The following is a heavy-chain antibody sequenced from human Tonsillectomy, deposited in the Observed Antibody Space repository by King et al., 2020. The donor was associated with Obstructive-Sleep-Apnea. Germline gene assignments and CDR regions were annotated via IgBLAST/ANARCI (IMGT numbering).Heavy chain of an antibody. V-gene: IGHV3-30*04. D-gene: IGHD5-24*01. CDR1: GFTFSSYA. J-gene: IGHJ3*02. CDR2: ISYDGSNK. Sequence: VQLVESGGGVVQPGRSLRLSCSASGFTFSSYAMHWVRPAPGQGLEWVAVISYDGSNKYYADSVKGRFTISRDNSKHTLYLQMNSLRAEDTALYYCASSSDGYKTDAFDIWGQGTMVTVSS. CDR3: ASSSDGYKTDAFDI.